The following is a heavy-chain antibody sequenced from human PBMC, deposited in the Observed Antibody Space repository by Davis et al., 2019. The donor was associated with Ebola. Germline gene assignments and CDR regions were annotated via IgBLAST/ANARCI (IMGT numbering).Heavy chain of an antibody. Sequence: GESLKISCAASGFTFSSYNMNWVRQAPGKGLEWVSYISGSSRTIYYADAVKGRFTISRDNAKNSLYLQMNSLRDEDTAVYYCARDLGSGSYYSDNWFDPWGQGTLVTVSS. V-gene: IGHV3-48*02. J-gene: IGHJ5*02. CDR3: ARDLGSGSYYSDNWFDP. CDR1: GFTFSSYN. D-gene: IGHD3-10*01. CDR2: ISGSSRTI.